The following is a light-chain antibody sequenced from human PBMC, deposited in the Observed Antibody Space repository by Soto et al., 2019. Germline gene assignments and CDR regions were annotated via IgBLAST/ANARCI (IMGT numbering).Light chain of an antibody. CDR3: QQYNNWWT. CDR1: QNVSSN. CDR2: GAS. J-gene: IGKJ1*01. Sequence: VLTQSPATLSLSPGESANLYCRASQNVSSNLAWYQQKPGQAPRLLIYGASTRATGIPARFTGSGSGTEFTLTISSLQFDDSAVYYCQQYNNWWTFGQGTKVDI. V-gene: IGKV3-15*01.